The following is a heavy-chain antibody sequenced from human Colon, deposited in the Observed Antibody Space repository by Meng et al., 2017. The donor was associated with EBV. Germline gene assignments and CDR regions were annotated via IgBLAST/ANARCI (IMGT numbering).Heavy chain of an antibody. CDR3: ARHTFSGNPGGIDS. J-gene: IGHJ4*02. D-gene: IGHD4-23*01. CDR1: GGPISRTGTC. V-gene: IGHV4-39*01. CDR2: QCHADDT. Sequence: LADPRPVLLKPSRTLPLPCPAAGGPISRTGTCGGWIRQPPGKGLEWIGSQCHADDTYYNPSLMGRVTISVDTSKNQVSLKLTSVTAADTSIYYCARHTFSGNPGGIDSWGQGILVTVSS.